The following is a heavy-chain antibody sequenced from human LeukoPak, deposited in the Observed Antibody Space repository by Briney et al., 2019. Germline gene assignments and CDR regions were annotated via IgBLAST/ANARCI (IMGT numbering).Heavy chain of an antibody. V-gene: IGHV4-59*01. CDR2: VYYSGST. Sequence: SETLSLTCTAAAGSISSYFWSCIRHPPGKELEWIGYVYYSGSTNYNPSLNSRVTTSLDTSNNQFSLKLRSVTAADTAVYYCARDGYSGSDALWGQGTLVTVSS. CDR1: AGSISSYF. J-gene: IGHJ4*02. D-gene: IGHD5-12*01. CDR3: ARDGYSGSDAL.